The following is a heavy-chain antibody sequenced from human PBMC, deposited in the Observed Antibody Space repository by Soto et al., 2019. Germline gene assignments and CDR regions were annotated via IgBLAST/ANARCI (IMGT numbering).Heavy chain of an antibody. CDR1: GYTFTSYG. CDR3: ARGLRYFDWLPSFGY. J-gene: IGHJ4*02. Sequence: ASVKFSCKASGYTFTSYGISWVRQTPGQGLEWMGWISAYNGNTNYAQKLQGRVTMTTDTSTSTAYMELRSLRSDDTAVYYCARGLRYFDWLPSFGYWGQGTLVTVSS. V-gene: IGHV1-18*04. CDR2: ISAYNGNT. D-gene: IGHD3-9*01.